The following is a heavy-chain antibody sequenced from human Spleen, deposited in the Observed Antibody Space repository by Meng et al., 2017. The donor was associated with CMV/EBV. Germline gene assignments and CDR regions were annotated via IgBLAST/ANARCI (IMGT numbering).Heavy chain of an antibody. D-gene: IGHD6-13*01. CDR2: IYTDGST. J-gene: IGHJ6*02. Sequence: GESLKISCATSGFTVSSSYMHWVRQAPGKGLEWVSLIYTDGSTSYADFVRGRFTISRDTSKNTLYLQMNSLRADDTAMYYCARDLPSIWYRNGMDVWGQGTTVTVSS. CDR1: GFTVSSSY. V-gene: IGHV3-66*02. CDR3: ARDLPSIWYRNGMDV.